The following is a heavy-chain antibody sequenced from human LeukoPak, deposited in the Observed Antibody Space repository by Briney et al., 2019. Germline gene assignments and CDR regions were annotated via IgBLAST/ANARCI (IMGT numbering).Heavy chain of an antibody. J-gene: IGHJ3*01. D-gene: IGHD3-22*01. CDR3: ARHRGYVGAFDV. V-gene: IGHV4-61*02. CDR1: GGSISSGSYY. CDR2: IYTSGST. Sequence: SQTLSLTCTVSGGSISSGSYYWSWIRQPAGKGLEWIGRIYTSGSTNYNPSLKSRVTISVDTSKNQFSLNLSSVTASGTAVYYCARHRGYVGAFDVWGRGTMVTVSS.